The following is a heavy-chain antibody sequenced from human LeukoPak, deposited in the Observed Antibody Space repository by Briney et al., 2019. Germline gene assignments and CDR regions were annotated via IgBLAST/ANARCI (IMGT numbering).Heavy chain of an antibody. CDR2: ISYDGSNK. CDR3: ARAEVLWFGELLSSPFDY. V-gene: IGHV3-30*03. Sequence: GGSLRLSCAASGLTFSSYGMSWVRQAPGKGLEWVAVISYDGSNKYYADSVKGRFTISRDNSKNTLYLQMNSLRAEDTAVYCCARAEVLWFGELLSSPFDYWGQGTLVTVSS. D-gene: IGHD3-10*01. CDR1: GLTFSSYG. J-gene: IGHJ4*02.